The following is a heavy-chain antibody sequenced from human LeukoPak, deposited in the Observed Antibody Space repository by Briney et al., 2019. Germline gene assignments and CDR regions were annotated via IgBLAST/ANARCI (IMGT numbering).Heavy chain of an antibody. CDR3: ARGMNVGDFDY. J-gene: IGHJ4*02. CDR2: IYYSGST. CDR1: GGSISSYY. V-gene: IGHV4-59*01. D-gene: IGHD1-26*01. Sequence: SETLSLTCTVSGGSISSYYWSWIRQPPGKGLEWIGYIYYSGSTNYNPSLKSRVTISVDTSKNQFSLKLSSVTAADTAVYYCARGMNVGDFDYWGQGTLVTVSS.